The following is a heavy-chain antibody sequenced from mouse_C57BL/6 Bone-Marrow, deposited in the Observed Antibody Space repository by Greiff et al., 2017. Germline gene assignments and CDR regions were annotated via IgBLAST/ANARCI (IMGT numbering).Heavy chain of an antibody. Sequence: QVQLQQSGAELVRPGTSVKVSCKASGYAFTNYLIEWVKQRPGQGLEWIGVINPGSGGTNYNEKFKGKATLTADKSSSTAYMQLSSLTSEDSAVYFCARKWEGPLFDYWGQGTTLTVSS. J-gene: IGHJ2*01. V-gene: IGHV1-54*01. CDR3: ARKWEGPLFDY. CDR1: GYAFTNYL. CDR2: INPGSGGT. D-gene: IGHD3-3*01.